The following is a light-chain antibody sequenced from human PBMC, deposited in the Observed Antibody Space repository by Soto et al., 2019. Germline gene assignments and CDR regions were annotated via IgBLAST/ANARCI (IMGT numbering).Light chain of an antibody. Sequence: DIQMTQSPSSLSASVGDRVTITCRESQSIRRYLNWYQQKPGKAPKLLIYAASSLQSGVPSRFSGSGSRTDVTLTTSRLQSEDLATSDCQLTYSTVSTFGKGTRLEI. CDR2: AAS. CDR3: QLTYSTVST. CDR1: QSIRRY. J-gene: IGKJ5*01. V-gene: IGKV1-39*01.